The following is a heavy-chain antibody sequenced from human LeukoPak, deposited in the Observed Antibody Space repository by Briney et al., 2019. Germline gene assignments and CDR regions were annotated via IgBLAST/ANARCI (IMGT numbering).Heavy chain of an antibody. Sequence: SETLSLTCTVSGGSISSYYWSWIRQPPGKGLEWVGYIYYSGSTNYNPSLKSRVTISVDTSKTQFSLKLSSVTAADTAVYYCARARRAGTRAIVVVPAAMSVWFDPWGQGTLVTVSS. CDR2: IYYSGST. D-gene: IGHD2-2*01. CDR3: ARARRAGTRAIVVVPAAMSVWFDP. V-gene: IGHV4-59*01. CDR1: GGSISSYY. J-gene: IGHJ5*02.